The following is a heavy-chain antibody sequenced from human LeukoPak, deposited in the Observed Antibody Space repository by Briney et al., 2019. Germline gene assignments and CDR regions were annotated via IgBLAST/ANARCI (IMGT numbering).Heavy chain of an antibody. V-gene: IGHV1-46*01. CDR3: AREPTGGSCYFDY. CDR1: GYTFTASY. D-gene: IGHD1-26*01. J-gene: IGHJ4*01. CDR2: VNPTSGRT. Sequence: GASVKVSCKASGYTFTASYLHWVRQAPGQGLEWVGMVNPTSGRTNYAQKIRGRVTMTRDTSTSTVYMELIGLRSEDTALYYCAREPTGGSCYFDYWGLGTLVTVSS.